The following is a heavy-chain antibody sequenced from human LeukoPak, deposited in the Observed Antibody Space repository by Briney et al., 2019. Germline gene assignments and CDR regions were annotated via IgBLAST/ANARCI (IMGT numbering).Heavy chain of an antibody. V-gene: IGHV3-72*01. J-gene: IGHJ3*02. CDR3: ARDRGYDAFDI. D-gene: IGHD3-22*01. CDR1: GFPLSDHY. CDR2: TRNKANSYTT. Sequence: GGSLRLSCAASGFPLSDHYMDWVRQAPGKGLEWVGRTRNKANSYTTEYAASVKGRFTISRDDSKNSLYLQMNSLKTEDTAVYYCARDRGYDAFDIWGQGTMVTVSS.